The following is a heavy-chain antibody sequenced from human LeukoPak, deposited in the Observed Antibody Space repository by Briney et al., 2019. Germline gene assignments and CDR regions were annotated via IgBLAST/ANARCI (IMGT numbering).Heavy chain of an antibody. D-gene: IGHD3-22*01. Sequence: GGSLRLSCAVSGITLSNYGMTWVRQAPGKGLEWVAGISDSGGSTNYADSVMGRFTISRDNPKNTLYLQMNSLRAEDTAVYFCAERGVVIRVILVGFHKEAYYFDSWGQGALVTVSS. V-gene: IGHV3-23*01. J-gene: IGHJ4*02. CDR1: GITLSNYG. CDR2: ISDSGGST. CDR3: AERGVVIRVILVGFHKEAYYFDS.